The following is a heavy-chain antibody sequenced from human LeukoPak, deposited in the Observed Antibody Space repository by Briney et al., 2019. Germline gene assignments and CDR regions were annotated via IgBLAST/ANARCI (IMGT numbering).Heavy chain of an antibody. CDR3: MRRNYDYYDTLGSIDY. D-gene: IGHD3-22*01. V-gene: IGHV5-51*01. Sequence: GESLQISCKGSGYSFTNYWIGWVRQLPGKGLEWMGIIYPGDSDTRYSPSFQGQVTISADKSISTAYLQWSSLKASDTAMYYCMRRNYDYYDTLGSIDYWGQGTLVTVSS. J-gene: IGHJ4*02. CDR1: GYSFTNYW. CDR2: IYPGDSDT.